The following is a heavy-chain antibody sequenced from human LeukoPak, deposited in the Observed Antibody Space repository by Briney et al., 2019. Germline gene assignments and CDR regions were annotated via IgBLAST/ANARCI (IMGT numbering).Heavy chain of an antibody. CDR2: ISSDGSST. CDR1: GFTFSSYW. J-gene: IGHJ4*01. D-gene: IGHD6-19*01. CDR3: AKDQAPIEVAPFDY. V-gene: IGHV3-74*01. Sequence: RGSPRPFCVASGFTFSSYWLHWVRQAPGKGLVWVSRISSDGSSTSYADSVKGRFTISRDNSKNTLYLQMNSLRAEDTAVYYCAKDQAPIEVAPFDYWG.